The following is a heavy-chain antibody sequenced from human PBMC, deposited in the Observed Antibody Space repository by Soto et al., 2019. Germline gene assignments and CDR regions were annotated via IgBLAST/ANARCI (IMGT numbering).Heavy chain of an antibody. J-gene: IGHJ4*02. CDR3: ARGRDLLWFGELFPFDY. D-gene: IGHD3-10*01. V-gene: IGHV1-8*02. CDR1: GGTFSSYA. CDR2: MNPNSGNT. Sequence: QVQLVQSGAEVKKPGSSVKVSCKASGGTFSSYAINWVRQATGQGLEWMGWMNPNSGNTGYAQKFQGRVTMTRNTSISTAYMELSSLRSEDTAVYYCARGRDLLWFGELFPFDYWGQGTLVTVSS.